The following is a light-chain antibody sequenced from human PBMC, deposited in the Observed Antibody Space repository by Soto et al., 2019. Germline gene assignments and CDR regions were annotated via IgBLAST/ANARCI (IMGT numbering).Light chain of an antibody. Sequence: HITQSPSNLSASLGDTVTITCRASQSVSMWLAWFQQKPGKAPRLLIYGASNLESGVPSRFSGSGSGTQFTLTISSLQPEDAATYYCQQYNTYLTWTFGQGTKVDI. CDR1: QSVSMW. V-gene: IGKV1-5*01. J-gene: IGKJ1*01. CDR2: GAS. CDR3: QQYNTYLTWT.